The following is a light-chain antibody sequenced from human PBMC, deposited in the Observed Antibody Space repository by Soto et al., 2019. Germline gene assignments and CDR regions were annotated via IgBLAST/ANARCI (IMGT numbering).Light chain of an antibody. Sequence: EIVMSLSPATLSVSPGERATLSCRASQSVSRNLAWYQQKPGQAPRLLIYGASTRATGIPARFSGSGSGTEFTLTISSLQSEDFAVYFCQQYSNWPFPSWTFGQGTKLEIK. CDR1: QSVSRN. CDR3: QQYSNWPFPSWT. V-gene: IGKV3-15*01. CDR2: GAS. J-gene: IGKJ1*01.